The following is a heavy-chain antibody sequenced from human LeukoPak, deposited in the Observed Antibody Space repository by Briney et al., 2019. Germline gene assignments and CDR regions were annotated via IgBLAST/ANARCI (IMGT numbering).Heavy chain of an antibody. V-gene: IGHV1-18*01. CDR2: ISTYNNNT. CDR3: ARDVVSKVREMATIYWFDP. Sequence: ASVKVSCKASGYTFTSYGISWVRQAPGQGLEWLGWISTYNNNTHYAQKFQVRVTMTTDTSTSTAYMELRSLRSDDTAVYYCARDVVSKVREMATIYWFDPWGQGTLVTVSS. CDR1: GYTFTSYG. J-gene: IGHJ5*02. D-gene: IGHD5-24*01.